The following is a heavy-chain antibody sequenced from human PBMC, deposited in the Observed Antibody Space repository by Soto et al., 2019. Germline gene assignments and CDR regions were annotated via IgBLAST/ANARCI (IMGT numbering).Heavy chain of an antibody. CDR1: GGTFSSYA. J-gene: IGHJ5*02. D-gene: IGHD2-2*02. Sequence: QVQLVQSGAEVKKPGSSVKVSCKASGGTFSSYAISWVRQAPGQVLEWMGGIIPIFGTANYAQKFQGRVTITADESTSTAYMELSSLRSEDTAVYYCAGAKRYCSSTSCYMLDPWGQGTLVTVSS. CDR2: IIPIFGTA. CDR3: AGAKRYCSSTSCYMLDP. V-gene: IGHV1-69*01.